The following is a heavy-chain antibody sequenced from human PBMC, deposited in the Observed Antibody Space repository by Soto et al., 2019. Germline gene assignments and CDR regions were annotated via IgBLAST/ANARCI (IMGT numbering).Heavy chain of an antibody. CDR3: ANPTTGERGVYYYGMDV. CDR2: IIPIFGTA. D-gene: IGHD4-17*01. CDR1: GGTFSSYA. V-gene: IGHV1-69*01. Sequence: QVQLVQSGAEVKKPGSSVKVSCKASGGTFSSYAISWVRQAPGQGLEWMGGIIPIFGTANYAQKFQGRVTITADESTSTAYMELSSLRSEDTAVYYCANPTTGERGVYYYGMDVWGQGTTVTVSS. J-gene: IGHJ6*02.